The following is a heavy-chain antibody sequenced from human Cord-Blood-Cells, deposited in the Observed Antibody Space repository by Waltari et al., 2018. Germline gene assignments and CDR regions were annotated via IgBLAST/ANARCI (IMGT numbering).Heavy chain of an antibody. CDR3: ARASGYYFDY. J-gene: IGHJ4*02. Sequence: QVHLVQSGAEVKKPGASVTDSRKSSGYAFTSYYMHWVRQAPGQGLEWMEIINHSGGSTSYAQKFQGRVTMTRDTSTSTVYMELSSLRSEDTAVYYCARASGYYFDYWGQGTLVTVSS. D-gene: IGHD6-25*01. CDR2: INHSGGST. V-gene: IGHV1-46*01. CDR1: GYAFTSYY.